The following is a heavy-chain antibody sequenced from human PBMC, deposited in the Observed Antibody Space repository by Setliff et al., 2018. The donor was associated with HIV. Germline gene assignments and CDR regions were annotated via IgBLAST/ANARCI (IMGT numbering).Heavy chain of an antibody. Sequence: PSETLSLTCRVSGGYVSDSSYYWGWIRQAPGKGLEWIGSMYYTESPYYNPSFIKRVTISIDTSKNQFSLSLRSVTAADSAVYYCARQGFVPLGVHQFDSWGQGTLVTVSS. CDR2: MYYTESP. D-gene: IGHD3-16*01. V-gene: IGHV4-39*01. J-gene: IGHJ4*02. CDR3: ARQGFVPLGVHQFDS. CDR1: GGYVSDSSYY.